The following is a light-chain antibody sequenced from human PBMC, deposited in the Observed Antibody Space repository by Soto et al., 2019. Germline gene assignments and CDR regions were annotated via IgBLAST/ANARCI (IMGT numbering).Light chain of an antibody. J-gene: IGLJ1*01. CDR2: DNN. CDR1: TFNIGNNF. Sequence: QSVLTQPPSVSAAPGQKVTISCSGSTFNIGNNFVSWYQQLPGTAPKVLIYDNNKRPSGIPDRFSAPKSGTSATVGITGLQTGDEAVYYCGTWDSSLSAYVFGTGTKVTVL. V-gene: IGLV1-51*01. CDR3: GTWDSSLSAYV.